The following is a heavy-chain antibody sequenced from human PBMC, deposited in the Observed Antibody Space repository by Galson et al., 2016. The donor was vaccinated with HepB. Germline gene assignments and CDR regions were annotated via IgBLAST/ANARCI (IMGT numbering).Heavy chain of an antibody. CDR1: GGSVSSDSHY. D-gene: IGHD4-17*01. Sequence: TLSLTCTVSGGSVSSDSHYWSWIRQPAGKGLEWIGRIYPSGSTSYNPSLKSRLTMSVNTSKNQFSLKLTSVTAADTAVYYCARVWDYGDALDVWGKGTTVTVSS. CDR2: IYPSGST. V-gene: IGHV4-61*02. J-gene: IGHJ6*03. CDR3: ARVWDYGDALDV.